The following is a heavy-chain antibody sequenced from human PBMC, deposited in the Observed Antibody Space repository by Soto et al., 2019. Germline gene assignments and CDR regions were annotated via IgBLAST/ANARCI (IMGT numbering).Heavy chain of an antibody. D-gene: IGHD2-15*01. CDR3: ARDLLRVGEPNGYCSGGACNFPPGGMDV. Sequence: QVHLVQSGAEVKKPGASVKVSCKATGYTFSIYYIHWVRQAPGQGLEWMGIINPSAGTTSYAQRFQGRVTLTSDTSTSTVYIDMSRLTSEDTAKSYCARDLLRVGEPNGYCSGGACNFPPGGMDVWGQGTTVTVSS. V-gene: IGHV1-46*01. CDR2: INPSAGTT. CDR1: GYTFSIYY. J-gene: IGHJ6*02.